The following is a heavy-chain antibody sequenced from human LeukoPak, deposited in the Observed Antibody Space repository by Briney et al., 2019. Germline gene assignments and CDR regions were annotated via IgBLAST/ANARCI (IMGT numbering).Heavy chain of an antibody. CDR1: GGSISRGGYS. CDR2: IYHSGST. J-gene: IGHJ3*02. CDR3: ARGARGYSYARGAFDI. V-gene: IGHV4-30-2*01. Sequence: PSETLSPTCAVAGGSISRGGYSWSWIRQPPGKGLEWIGYIYHSGSTYYNPSLKSRVTISVDRSKNQFSPKLSSVTAADTAVYYCARGARGYSYARGAFDIWGQGTMVTVSS. D-gene: IGHD5-18*01.